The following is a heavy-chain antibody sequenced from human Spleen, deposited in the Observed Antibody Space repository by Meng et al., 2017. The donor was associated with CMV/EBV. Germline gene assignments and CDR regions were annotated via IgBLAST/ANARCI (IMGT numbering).Heavy chain of an antibody. V-gene: IGHV3-9*01. CDR3: AKARSLRYYYYGMDV. J-gene: IGHJ6*02. CDR1: GFTFDDYA. Sequence: GGSLRLSCVASGFTFDDYAMHWVRQAPGKGLEWVSGISWNSGSIGYADSVKGRFTISRDNAKNSLYLQMNSLRAEDTALYYCAKARSLRYYYYGMDVWGQGTTVTVSS. CDR2: ISWNSGSI.